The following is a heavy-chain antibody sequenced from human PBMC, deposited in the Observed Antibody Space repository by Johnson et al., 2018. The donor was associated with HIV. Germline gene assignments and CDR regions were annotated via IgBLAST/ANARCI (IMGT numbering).Heavy chain of an antibody. CDR2: IWYDGSNK. J-gene: IGHJ3*02. CDR1: GFTFSSYG. Sequence: QVQLVESGGGVVQPGRSLRLSCAASGFTFSSYGMHWVRQAPGKGLEWVAVIWYDGSNKYYADSVKGRFTISRDNAKNSLYLQMNSLRAEDTAVYYCASPPDGFDIWGQGTMVTVSS. CDR3: ASPPDGFDI. V-gene: IGHV3-33*03.